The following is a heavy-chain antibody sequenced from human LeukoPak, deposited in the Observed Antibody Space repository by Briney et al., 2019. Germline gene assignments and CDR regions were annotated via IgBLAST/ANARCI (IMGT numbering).Heavy chain of an antibody. Sequence: GASVKVSCKASGYTFTSYDINWVRQATGQGLEWMGWMNPNSGNTGYAQKFQGRVTMTRNTSISTAYMELSSLRSEDTAVYYCARGRSSSWYEDYWGQGTLVTVSS. CDR1: GYTFTSYD. V-gene: IGHV1-8*01. J-gene: IGHJ4*02. D-gene: IGHD6-13*01. CDR2: MNPNSGNT. CDR3: ARGRSSSWYEDY.